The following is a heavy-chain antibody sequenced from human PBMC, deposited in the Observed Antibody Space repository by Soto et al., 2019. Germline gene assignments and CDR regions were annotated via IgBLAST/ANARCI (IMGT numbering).Heavy chain of an antibody. Sequence: QVQLVESGGGVVQPGRSLRLSCAASGFTFSSYAMHWVRQAPGEGLEWVAVISYDGSNKYYADSVKGRFTISRDNSKNTRYLQMNSLRAEDTAVYYCAREAPDYNLSPGMDVWGQGTTVTVSS. CDR1: GFTFSSYA. V-gene: IGHV3-30-3*01. CDR3: AREAPDYNLSPGMDV. J-gene: IGHJ6*02. D-gene: IGHD4-4*01. CDR2: ISYDGSNK.